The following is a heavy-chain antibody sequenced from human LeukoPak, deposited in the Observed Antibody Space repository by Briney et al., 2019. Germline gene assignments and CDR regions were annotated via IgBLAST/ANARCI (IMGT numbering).Heavy chain of an antibody. Sequence: ASVKVSYKASGFTITGYYMHWVRQAPGQGLEWMGWINPNTGGPNYAQKSQGRVTMTRDTSISTAYMELSRLRSDDTAVYYCARSVGDLAGYWGQGTLVTASS. CDR2: INPNTGGP. V-gene: IGHV1-2*02. CDR3: ARSVGDLAGY. CDR1: GFTITGYY. J-gene: IGHJ4*02. D-gene: IGHD2-21*02.